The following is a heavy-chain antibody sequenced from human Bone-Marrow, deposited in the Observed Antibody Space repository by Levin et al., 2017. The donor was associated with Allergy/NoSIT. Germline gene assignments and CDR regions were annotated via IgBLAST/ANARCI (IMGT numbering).Heavy chain of an antibody. V-gene: IGHV3-23*01. Sequence: QAGGSLRLSCAASGFTFSSDAMGWVRQAPGKGLEWVASISYSSLTTYYADSVKGRFTISRDNSKNTLYLQMNGLRAEDTAVYYCAKDPAAAGLFDFWGQGTLVTVSS. J-gene: IGHJ4*02. CDR3: AKDPAAAGLFDF. D-gene: IGHD6-13*01. CDR2: ISYSSLTT. CDR1: GFTFSSDA.